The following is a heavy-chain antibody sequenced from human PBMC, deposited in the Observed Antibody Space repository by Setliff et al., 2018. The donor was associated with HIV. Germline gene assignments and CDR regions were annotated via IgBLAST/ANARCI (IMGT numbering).Heavy chain of an antibody. CDR2: ISPSNGDT. D-gene: IGHD2-21*01. CDR1: GYTFSDYF. Sequence: ASVKVSCKASGYTFSDYFIHWVRQAPGQGLEWMAWISPSNGDTTIPQRFRGRVTMTRDTSINTAYLEMRSLRSADMAVYYCARLGEGEYFHHWGQGPLVTVPQ. CDR3: ARLGEGEYFHH. J-gene: IGHJ1*01. V-gene: IGHV1-2*02.